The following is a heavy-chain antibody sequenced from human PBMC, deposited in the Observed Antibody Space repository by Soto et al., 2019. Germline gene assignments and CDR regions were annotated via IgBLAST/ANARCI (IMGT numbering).Heavy chain of an antibody. CDR2: INTDGSGT. J-gene: IGHJ4*02. D-gene: IGHD2-15*01. Sequence: GGSLRLSCAASGFIFSSDWMHWVRQAPGGGLVWVSRINTDGSGTTYADSVKGRFTISRDNSKDTLYLQMNSLRSEDTAVYYCARDLGGWPDYWGQGTLVTVSS. CDR3: ARDLGGWPDY. V-gene: IGHV3-74*01. CDR1: GFIFSSDW.